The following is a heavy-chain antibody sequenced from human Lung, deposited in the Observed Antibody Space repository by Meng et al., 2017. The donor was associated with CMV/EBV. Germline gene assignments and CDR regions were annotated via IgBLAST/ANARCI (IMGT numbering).Heavy chain of an antibody. Sequence: VQLPEAGPGLVKPSGTLSPTCAVSGGSISSSNWWSWVRQPPGKGLEWIGEIYHSGSTNYNPSLKSRVTISVDKSKNQFSLKLSSVTAADTAVYYCASFPPPGKQWLVTDYWGQGTLVTVSS. J-gene: IGHJ4*02. CDR3: ASFPPPGKQWLVTDY. V-gene: IGHV4-4*02. CDR2: IYHSGST. CDR1: GGSISSSNW. D-gene: IGHD6-19*01.